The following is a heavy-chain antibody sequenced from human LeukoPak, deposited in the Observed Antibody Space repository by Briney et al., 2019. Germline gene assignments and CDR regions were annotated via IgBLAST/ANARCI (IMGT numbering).Heavy chain of an antibody. V-gene: IGHV5-51*01. D-gene: IGHD1-26*01. CDR1: GYSFPNYW. Sequence: GESLKISCKASGYSFPNYWIGWVRQLPGKDLEWMGIIYPDDSDTRYSPSFQGQVTISADKSINTAYLQWSGLKASDSAMYYCVRRGSGTSRIDYWGQGTLVTVSS. CDR2: IYPDDSDT. J-gene: IGHJ4*02. CDR3: VRRGSGTSRIDY.